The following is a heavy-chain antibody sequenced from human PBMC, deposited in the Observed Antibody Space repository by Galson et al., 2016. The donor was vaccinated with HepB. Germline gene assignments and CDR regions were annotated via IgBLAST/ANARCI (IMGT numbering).Heavy chain of an antibody. CDR3: ARVRIFSNWFDP. Sequence: SVKVSCKASGYTFTSYAISWVRQAPGQGLEWMGWISGYNGNTNYAQEFQGRVTMTTDTSTSTAYMEVRSLRSDDTAVYYCARVRIFSNWFDPWGQGTLVTVSS. CDR2: ISGYNGNT. CDR1: GYTFTSYA. D-gene: IGHD3-16*01. V-gene: IGHV1-18*01. J-gene: IGHJ5*02.